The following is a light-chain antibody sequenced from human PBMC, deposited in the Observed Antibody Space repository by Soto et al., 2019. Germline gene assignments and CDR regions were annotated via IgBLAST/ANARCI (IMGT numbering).Light chain of an antibody. V-gene: IGLV2-14*01. CDR3: TSYTTSSTHGV. CDR2: EVS. Sequence: QSVLTQPASVSGSPGQSITISCTGTSSDVGDYNYVSWYQQHPGKAPKLMIYEVSNRPSGVSNRFSGSKSGNTASLTISGLQAEDEADYYCTSYTTSSTHGVFGGGTKVTVL. CDR1: SSDVGDYNY. J-gene: IGLJ3*02.